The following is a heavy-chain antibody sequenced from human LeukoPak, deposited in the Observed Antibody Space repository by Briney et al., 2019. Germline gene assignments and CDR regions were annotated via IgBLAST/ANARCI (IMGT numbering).Heavy chain of an antibody. Sequence: GASVKVSCKASGYAFSGYYMHWVRQAPGQGLEWMGWISAYNGNTNYAQKLQGRVTMTTDTSTSTAYMELRSLRSDDTAVYYCARMVGDIGIPYYSDYWGQGTLVTVSS. CDR3: ARMVGDIGIPYYSDY. J-gene: IGHJ4*02. CDR1: GYAFSGYY. D-gene: IGHD2-15*01. V-gene: IGHV1-18*04. CDR2: ISAYNGNT.